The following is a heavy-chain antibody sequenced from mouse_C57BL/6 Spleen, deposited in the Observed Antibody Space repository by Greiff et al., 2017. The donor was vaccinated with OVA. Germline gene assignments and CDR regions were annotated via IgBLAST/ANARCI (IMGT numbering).Heavy chain of an antibody. V-gene: IGHV1-62-2*01. CDR1: GYTFTEYT. Sequence: QVHVKQSGAELVKPGASVKLSCKASGYTFTEYTIHWVKQRSGQGLEWIGWFYPGSGSIKYNEKFKDKATLTADKSSSTVYMELSRLTSEDSAGYFCERHDLPYDGDYDYAMDYWGQGTSVTVSS. CDR2: FYPGSGSI. CDR3: ERHDLPYDGDYDYAMDY. D-gene: IGHD2-3*01. J-gene: IGHJ4*01.